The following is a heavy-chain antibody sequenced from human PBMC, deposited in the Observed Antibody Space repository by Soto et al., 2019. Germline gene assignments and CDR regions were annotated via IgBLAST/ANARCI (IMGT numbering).Heavy chain of an antibody. D-gene: IGHD2-2*01. J-gene: IGHJ6*03. CDR2: ISSSSSYI. CDR3: ARGAYCSSTSCYPRNYYYMDV. CDR1: GFTFSSYS. V-gene: IGHV3-21*01. Sequence: ESGGGLVKPGGSLRLSCAASGFTFSSYSMNWVRQAPGKGLEWVSSISSSSSYIYYADSVKGRFTISRDNAKNSLYLQMNSLRAEDTAVYYCARGAYCSSTSCYPRNYYYMDVWGKGTTVTVSS.